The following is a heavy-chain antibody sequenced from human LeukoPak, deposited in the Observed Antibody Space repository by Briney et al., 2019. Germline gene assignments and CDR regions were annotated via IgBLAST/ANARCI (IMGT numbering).Heavy chain of an antibody. J-gene: IGHJ4*02. CDR3: AKAPGITVTSHLDS. CDR2: IRHDGSNT. CDR1: GFTFSTFG. Sequence: QTGGSLRLSCAASGFTFSTFGMHWVRQAPGKGLEWVAFIRHDGSNTYYADSVKGRFTISGDNSKDTLFLQMNSVRAEDRAMYYCAKAPGITVTSHLDSWGQGTLVTVSS. D-gene: IGHD1-20*01. V-gene: IGHV3-30*02.